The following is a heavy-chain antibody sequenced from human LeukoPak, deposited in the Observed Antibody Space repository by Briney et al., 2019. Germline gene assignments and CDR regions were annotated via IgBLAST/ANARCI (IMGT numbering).Heavy chain of an antibody. D-gene: IGHD3-10*01. CDR3: ARDRMVRGVSWAYYYYGMDV. Sequence: GGSLRLSCAASGFTFSSYWMSWVRQAPGKGLEWVANIKQDGCEKYYVDSVKGRFTISRDNAKNSLYLQMNSLRAEDTAGYYCARDRMVRGVSWAYYYYGMDVWGQGTTVTVSS. J-gene: IGHJ6*02. CDR2: IKQDGCEK. V-gene: IGHV3-7*01. CDR1: GFTFSSYW.